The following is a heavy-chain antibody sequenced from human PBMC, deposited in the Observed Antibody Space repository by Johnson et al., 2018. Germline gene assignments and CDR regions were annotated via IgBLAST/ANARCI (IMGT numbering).Heavy chain of an antibody. Sequence: VQLVQSGGGLVQPGESLRLSCAASGFTFSSYSMNWVRQAPGKGLEWVSYISSISSYIYYADSVKGRFTISRDNSKYTMYLQRNSLRAEDTAVYYCARGPVGITIFGVVRPERDGGHWGQGTLVTVSS. CDR1: GFTFSSYS. CDR2: ISSISSYI. V-gene: IGHV3-48*01. CDR3: ARGPVGITIFGVVRPERDGGH. J-gene: IGHJ1*01. D-gene: IGHD3-3*01.